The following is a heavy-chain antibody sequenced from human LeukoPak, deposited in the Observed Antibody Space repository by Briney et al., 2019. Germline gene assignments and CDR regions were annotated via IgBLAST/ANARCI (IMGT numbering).Heavy chain of an antibody. J-gene: IGHJ4*02. V-gene: IGHV3-74*01. CDR2: INSDGSST. CDR3: ARELMVRGIIRKNFDS. Sequence: GGSLRLSCAASGFTFSSYWMHWVRQAPGKGLVWVSRINSDGSSTSYADSVKGRFTISRDNAKNSLYLQMNSLRAEDTAVYYCARELMVRGIIRKNFDSWGQGTLVTVSS. D-gene: IGHD3-10*01. CDR1: GFTFSSYW.